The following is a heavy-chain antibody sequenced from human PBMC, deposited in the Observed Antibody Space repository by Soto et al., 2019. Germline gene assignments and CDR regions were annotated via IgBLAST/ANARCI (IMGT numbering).Heavy chain of an antibody. CDR2: IYSGGST. CDR1: GFTVSSNY. J-gene: IGHJ5*02. CDR3: ARNDFWSGYQDPNWFDP. D-gene: IGHD3-3*01. V-gene: IGHV3-66*01. Sequence: GGSLRLSCAASGFTVSSNYMSWVRQAPGKGLEWVSVIYSGGSTYYADSVKGRFTISRDNSKNTLYLQMNSLRAEDTAVYYCARNDFWSGYQDPNWFDPWGQGTLVTV.